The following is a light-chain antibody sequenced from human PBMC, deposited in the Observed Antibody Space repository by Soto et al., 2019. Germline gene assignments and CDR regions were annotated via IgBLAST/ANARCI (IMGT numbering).Light chain of an antibody. Sequence: EMVITQSPATLSLSPGERATLSCRASQSFRGLLAWYQQKPGQAPRLLIYDAYNRATGIPPRFSGSGSGTDFTLTISSLEPEDSAVYYCQQRHMWPITFGQGTRLEIK. CDR2: DAY. V-gene: IGKV3-11*01. CDR3: QQRHMWPIT. J-gene: IGKJ5*01. CDR1: QSFRGL.